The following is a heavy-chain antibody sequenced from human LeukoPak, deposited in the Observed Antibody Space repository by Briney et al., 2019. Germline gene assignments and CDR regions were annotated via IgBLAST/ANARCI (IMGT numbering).Heavy chain of an antibody. Sequence: ASVKVSCKASGGTFSSYAISWVRQAPGQGLEWMGWISAYNGNTNYAQKLQGRVTMTTDTSTSTAYMELRSLRSDDTAVYYCARDPIVGAPRPYYFDYWGQGTLVTVSS. D-gene: IGHD1-26*01. CDR2: ISAYNGNT. V-gene: IGHV1-18*01. J-gene: IGHJ4*02. CDR1: GGTFSSYA. CDR3: ARDPIVGAPRPYYFDY.